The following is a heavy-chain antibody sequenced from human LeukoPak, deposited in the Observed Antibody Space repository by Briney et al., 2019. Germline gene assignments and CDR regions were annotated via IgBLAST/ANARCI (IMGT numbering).Heavy chain of an antibody. CDR3: ARVGSSSSRYYYYMDV. D-gene: IGHD6-6*01. CDR1: GFTFSSYS. V-gene: IGHV3-21*01. CDR2: ISSSSSYI. J-gene: IGHJ6*03. Sequence: GGSLRLSCAASGFTFSSYSMNWVRQAPGKGLEWVSSISSSSSYIYYADSVKGRFTISRHNAKNSLYLQMNSLRAEDTAVYYCARVGSSSSRYYYYMDVWGKGTTVTVFS.